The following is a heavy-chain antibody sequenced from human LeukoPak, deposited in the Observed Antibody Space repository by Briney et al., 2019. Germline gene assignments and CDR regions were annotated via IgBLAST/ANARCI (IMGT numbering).Heavy chain of an antibody. V-gene: IGHV5-10-1*01. CDR1: GYXFTRYW. CDR2: IDPSDSYT. Sequence: GESLKISCNGSGYXFTRYWISWVRQMPGKGLEWMGTIDPSDSYTKYSPAFQGHVTISADKSTSTAYLQWSSLKASDTAIYYCARQGSGWSFDYWGQGTLVTVSS. D-gene: IGHD6-19*01. J-gene: IGHJ4*02. CDR3: ARQGSGWSFDY.